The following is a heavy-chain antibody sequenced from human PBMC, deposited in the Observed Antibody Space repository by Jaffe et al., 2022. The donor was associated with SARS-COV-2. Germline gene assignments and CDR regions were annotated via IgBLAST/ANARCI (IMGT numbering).Heavy chain of an antibody. J-gene: IGHJ3*02. V-gene: IGHV4-30-2*01. Sequence: QLQLQESGSGLVKPSQTLSLTCAVSGGSISSGGYSWSWIRQPPGKGLEWIGYIYHSGSTYYNPSLKSRVTISVDRSKNQFSLKLSSVTAADTAVYYCARAYCSGGSCPPDAFDIWGQGTMVTVSS. CDR3: ARAYCSGGSCPPDAFDI. D-gene: IGHD2-15*01. CDR2: IYHSGST. CDR1: GGSISSGGYS.